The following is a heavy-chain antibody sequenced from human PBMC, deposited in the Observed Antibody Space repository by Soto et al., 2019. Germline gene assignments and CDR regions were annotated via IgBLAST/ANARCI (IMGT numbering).Heavy chain of an antibody. CDR3: AKGRDLRGYYGMDV. Sequence: GGSLRLSCAASGFTFSSYAMSWVRQAPGKGLEWVLAISGSGGSTYYADSVKGRFTISRDNSKNTLYLQMNSLRAEDTAVYYCAKGRDLRGYYGMDVWGQGTTVTVSS. D-gene: IGHD3-10*01. CDR2: ISGSGGST. CDR1: GFTFSSYA. J-gene: IGHJ6*02. V-gene: IGHV3-23*01.